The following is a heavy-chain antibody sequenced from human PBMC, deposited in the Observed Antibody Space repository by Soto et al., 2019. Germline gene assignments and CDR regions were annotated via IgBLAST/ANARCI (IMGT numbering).Heavy chain of an antibody. CDR2: INPNGGAT. CDR3: ARLGSYYDGSSYPF. J-gene: IGHJ4*02. CDR1: GEAFTCHY. Sequence: GSSVKASCKASGEAFTCHYLQSVRQALGQRFEWLGWINPNGGATKYARKFQGRISLTGGTSTTTAYLELNRLRSDDTAVYFCARLGSYYDGSSYPFWGQGTLVTVSS. V-gene: IGHV1-2*02. D-gene: IGHD3-16*01.